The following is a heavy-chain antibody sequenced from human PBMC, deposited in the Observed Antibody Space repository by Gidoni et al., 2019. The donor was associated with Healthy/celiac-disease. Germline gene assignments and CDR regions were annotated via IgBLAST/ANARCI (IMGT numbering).Heavy chain of an antibody. CDR1: GFPFSSYA. CDR2: ISGSGGST. D-gene: IGHD2-15*01. J-gene: IGHJ4*02. Sequence: EVQLLESGGGLVQPGGSLRLSCAASGFPFSSYAMSWVRPAPGKGLEWVSAISGSGGSTYYADSVKGRFTISRDNSKNTLYLQMNSLRAEDTAVYYCAKDGVVVVAATYFDYWGQGTLVTVSS. V-gene: IGHV3-23*01. CDR3: AKDGVVVVAATYFDY.